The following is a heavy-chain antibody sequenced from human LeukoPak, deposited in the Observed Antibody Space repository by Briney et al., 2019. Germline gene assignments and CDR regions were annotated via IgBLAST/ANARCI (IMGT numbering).Heavy chain of an antibody. CDR2: FSGTVGST. CDR3: AKGKNAYGSSSNDY. J-gene: IGHJ4*02. V-gene: IGHV3-23*01. Sequence: GGSLRLSCAASGFTFSSYAMSWLPESPGKGLEWVSSFSGTVGSTYYADSVKGRFTISRDSYKNTLYLQMNSLRAEDTAVYYCAKGKNAYGSSSNDYWGQGSLVTVSS. D-gene: IGHD6-13*01. CDR1: GFTFSSYA.